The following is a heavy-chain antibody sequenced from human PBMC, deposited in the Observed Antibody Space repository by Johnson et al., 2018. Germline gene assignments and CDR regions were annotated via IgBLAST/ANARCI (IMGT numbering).Heavy chain of an antibody. CDR3: AKVPTGAYYYYGMDV. CDR1: GFIFSSYA. Sequence: QVQLVQSGGGVVQPGRFLRLSCTASGFIFSSYAMHWVRQAPGKGLEWVAVISYDGSNKYYADSVKGRFTIYRDNSKNTLYLQMNSLRAEDTAVYYGAKVPTGAYYYYGMDVWGQGTTVPVSS. J-gene: IGHJ6*02. V-gene: IGHV3-30-3*01. D-gene: IGHD1-14*01. CDR2: ISYDGSNK.